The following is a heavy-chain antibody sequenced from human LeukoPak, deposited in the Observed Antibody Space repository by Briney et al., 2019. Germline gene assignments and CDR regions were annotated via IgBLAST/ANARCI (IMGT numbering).Heavy chain of an antibody. CDR1: GVSISSGGYY. CDR2: IYYSGST. V-gene: IGHV4-31*03. CDR3: ARVVFFGGYSSALSIDY. Sequence: PSQTLSLTCTVSGVSISSGGYYWSWIRQHPGKGLELIGYIYYSGSTYYNPSLKSRVTISVDTSKTQFSLKLSSVTAADMAVYYCARVVFFGGYSSALSIDYWGQGTLVTVSS. D-gene: IGHD6-25*01. J-gene: IGHJ4*02.